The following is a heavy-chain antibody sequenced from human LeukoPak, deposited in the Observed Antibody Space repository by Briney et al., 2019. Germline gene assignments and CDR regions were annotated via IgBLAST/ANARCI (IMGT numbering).Heavy chain of an antibody. CDR3: ARWTKAVAGTAMDY. CDR2: IYYSGST. Sequence: SETLSLTCTVSGGSISSSSYYWGWIRQPPGKGLEWIGSIYYSGSTYYNPSLKSRVTISVDTSKNQFSLKLSSVTAADTAVYYCARWTKAVAGTAMDYWGQGTLVTVSS. V-gene: IGHV4-39*01. D-gene: IGHD6-19*01. CDR1: GGSISSSSYY. J-gene: IGHJ4*02.